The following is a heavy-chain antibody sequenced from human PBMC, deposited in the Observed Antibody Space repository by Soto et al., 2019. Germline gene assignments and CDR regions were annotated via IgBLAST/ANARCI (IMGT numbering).Heavy chain of an antibody. J-gene: IGHJ4*02. Sequence: KPSVTLSLTCSVSRISISSYFWSWIRQAPGRGLEWLGYTYHRGSTNYSPSLKSRFAISLDTSENQFSLKVNSVTAADTAVYYCARIGGYNGPLDYWGQGTPVTVSS. CDR1: RISISSYF. CDR3: ARIGGYNGPLDY. CDR2: TYHRGST. V-gene: IGHV4-59*01. D-gene: IGHD6-25*01.